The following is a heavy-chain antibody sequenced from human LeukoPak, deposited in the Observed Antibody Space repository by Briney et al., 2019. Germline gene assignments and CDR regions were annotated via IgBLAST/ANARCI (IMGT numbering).Heavy chain of an antibody. Sequence: GASVKVSCKASGYTFTNYYIHWVRQAPGQGLEWMGLIYPRDGSTTYAQRFQGRVTMTRETSTSTVYMDLSNLRSDDTAVYYCAKSYAPGRAHDFWAQGPLVTVPS. V-gene: IGHV1-46*01. CDR1: GYTFTNYY. J-gene: IGHJ4*02. CDR2: IYPRDGST. D-gene: IGHD3-16*01. CDR3: AKSYAPGRAHDF.